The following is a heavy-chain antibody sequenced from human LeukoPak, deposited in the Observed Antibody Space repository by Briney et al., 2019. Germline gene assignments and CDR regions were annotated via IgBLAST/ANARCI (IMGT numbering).Heavy chain of an antibody. D-gene: IGHD5-18*01. V-gene: IGHV3-21*01. J-gene: IGHJ4*02. CDR1: GFTFSSYS. CDR2: ISSSSSYI. CDR3: AKSRIQLWSPDY. Sequence: GGSLRLSCAASGFTFSSYSMNWVRQAPGKGLEWVSSISSSSSYIYYADSVKGRFTISRDNAKNSLYLQMNSLRAEDTAVYYCAKSRIQLWSPDYWGQGTLVTVSS.